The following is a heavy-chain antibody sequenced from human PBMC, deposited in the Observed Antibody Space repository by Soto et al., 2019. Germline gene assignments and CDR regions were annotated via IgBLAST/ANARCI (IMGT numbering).Heavy chain of an antibody. V-gene: IGHV3-11*05. J-gene: IGHJ4*02. CDR1: GFTFSDYY. Sequence: QVQLVESGGGLVKPGGSLRLSCAASGFTFSDYYMSWIRQAPGKGLEWVSYISSSSTYTKYADSVKGRFTISRDNAKNSLYLQMNSLRAEDTAVYYCARGQYYNYGNDYWGQGTLVTVSS. CDR3: ARGQYYNYGNDY. D-gene: IGHD3-10*01. CDR2: ISSSSTYT.